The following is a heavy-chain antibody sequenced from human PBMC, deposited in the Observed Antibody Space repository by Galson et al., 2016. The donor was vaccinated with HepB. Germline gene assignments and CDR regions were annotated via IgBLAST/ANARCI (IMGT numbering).Heavy chain of an antibody. CDR2: IYYSGST. CDR1: GGSISSTGYY. Sequence: SETLSLTCTVSGGSISSTGYYWGWIRQPPGKGLEWIGTIYYSGSTYYTPSLKNRVTISVDTSQNHVSLNLSSVTAADTAVYYCARVLRAALDAFDIWGQGTKVTVSS. CDR3: ARVLRAALDAFDI. D-gene: IGHD2-15*01. V-gene: IGHV4-39*02. J-gene: IGHJ3*02.